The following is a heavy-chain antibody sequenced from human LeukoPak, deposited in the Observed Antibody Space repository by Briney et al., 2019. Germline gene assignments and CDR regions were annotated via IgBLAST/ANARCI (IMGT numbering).Heavy chain of an antibody. CDR3: ARAGLDAKGSLQGSFWSGYYLGEVGDY. CDR2: ISSTSKYI. CDR1: GFAFSDDS. Sequence: GGSLRLSCVASGFAFSDDSMNWVRQPPGKGLEWVSSISSTSKYIYYADSVKGRFTISRDNAKNSLYLQMNSLRAEDTAVYYCARAGLDAKGSLQGSFWSGYYLGEVGDYWGQGTLVTVSS. V-gene: IGHV3-21*01. J-gene: IGHJ4*02. D-gene: IGHD3-3*01.